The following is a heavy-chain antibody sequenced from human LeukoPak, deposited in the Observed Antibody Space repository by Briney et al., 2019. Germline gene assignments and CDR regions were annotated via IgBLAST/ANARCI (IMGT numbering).Heavy chain of an antibody. CDR3: ARRPSGYCSGGSCYPVYYYYGMDV. CDR2: ISSSSYI. V-gene: IGHV3-21*01. Sequence: GGSLRLSCAASGFTFSSYSMNWVRQAPGKGLEWVSSISSSSYIYYADSVKGRLIISRDNAKNSLYLQMNSLRAEDTAVYYCARRPSGYCSGGSCYPVYYYYGMDVWGKGTTVTVSS. D-gene: IGHD2-15*01. J-gene: IGHJ6*04. CDR1: GFTFSSYS.